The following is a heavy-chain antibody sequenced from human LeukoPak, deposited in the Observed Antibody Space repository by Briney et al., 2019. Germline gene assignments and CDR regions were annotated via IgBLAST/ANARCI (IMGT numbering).Heavy chain of an antibody. D-gene: IGHD3-10*01. J-gene: IGHJ5*02. CDR1: GFTFSDYY. Sequence: GGSLRLSCAASGFTFSDYYMSWIRQAPGKGLEWVSYISSSGSTIYYADPVKGRFTISRDNAKNSLLLLSTSLRAEDTAVYYCARTPASIYGSGSYYNPGGEGFDPWGQGTLVTVSS. V-gene: IGHV3-11*04. CDR3: ARTPASIYGSGSYYNPGGEGFDP. CDR2: ISSSGSTI.